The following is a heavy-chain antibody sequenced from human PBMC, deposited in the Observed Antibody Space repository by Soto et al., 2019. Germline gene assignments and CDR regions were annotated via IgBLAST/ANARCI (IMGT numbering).Heavy chain of an antibody. CDR2: IYYSGST. J-gene: IGHJ4*02. Sequence: PSETLSLTCTVSGGSVSSGSYYWSWIRQPPGKGLEWIGYIYYSGSTNYNPSLKSRVTISVDTSKNQFSLKLSSVTAADTAVYYCARGGRQQLVRSFDYWGQGTLVTVSS. D-gene: IGHD6-13*01. CDR1: GGSVSSGSYY. CDR3: ARGGRQQLVRSFDY. V-gene: IGHV4-61*01.